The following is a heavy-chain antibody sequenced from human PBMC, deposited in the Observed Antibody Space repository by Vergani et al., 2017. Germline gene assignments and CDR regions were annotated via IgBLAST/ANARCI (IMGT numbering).Heavy chain of an antibody. CDR2: FYSGGST. CDR3: GGSGSYREINY. J-gene: IGHJ4*02. Sequence: EVQLVETGGGLIQPGGSLRLSCAASGFTVSSNYMSWVRQAPGKGLEWVSVFYSGGSTYYADSVKGRFTISRDNSKNTLYLQMNSVRAEDTAVYYCGGSGSYREINYWGQGTLVTVSS. CDR1: GFTVSSNY. V-gene: IGHV3-53*02. D-gene: IGHD3-10*01.